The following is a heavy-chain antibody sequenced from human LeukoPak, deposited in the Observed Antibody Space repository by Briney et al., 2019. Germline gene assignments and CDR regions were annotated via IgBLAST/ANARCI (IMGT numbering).Heavy chain of an antibody. J-gene: IGHJ4*02. V-gene: IGHV3-23*01. CDR1: GFTLSSYA. Sequence: GGSLRLSCAASGFTLSSYAMSWVRQAPGKGLELVSAISGSGGGTYYADSVKGRFTISRDNSKNTLYLQMNSLRAEDTAVYYCAKGVTYYYGSGSYYFDYWGQGTLVTVSS. D-gene: IGHD3-10*01. CDR3: AKGVTYYYGSGSYYFDY. CDR2: ISGSGGGT.